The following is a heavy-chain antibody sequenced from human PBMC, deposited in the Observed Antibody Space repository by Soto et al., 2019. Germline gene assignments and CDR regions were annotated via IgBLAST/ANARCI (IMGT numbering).Heavy chain of an antibody. D-gene: IGHD6-13*01. CDR2: ISYDGSNK. V-gene: IGHV3-30-3*01. Sequence: GGSLRLSCAASGFTFSSYAMHWVRQAPGKGLEWVAFISYDGSNKYYADSVKGRFTTSRDNSKNTLYLQMDSLRAEDTAVYYCARKGYSSNWYDPKLDYWGQGTLVTVSS. J-gene: IGHJ4*02. CDR1: GFTFSSYA. CDR3: ARKGYSSNWYDPKLDY.